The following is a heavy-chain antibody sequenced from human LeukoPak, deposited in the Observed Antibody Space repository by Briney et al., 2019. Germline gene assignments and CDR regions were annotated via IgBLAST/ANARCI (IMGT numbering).Heavy chain of an antibody. CDR1: GFTFDDYA. J-gene: IGHJ4*02. V-gene: IGHV3-9*01. CDR3: TKSPSSYYYGGAGGY. Sequence: GRSLRLSCAASGFTFDDYAMPWVRQAPGKGLEWVSGISWNSGSIGYADSVKGRFTISRDNAKNSLYLQMNSLRAEDTALYYCTKSPSSYYYGGAGGYWGQGTLVTVSS. D-gene: IGHD3-10*01. CDR2: ISWNSGSI.